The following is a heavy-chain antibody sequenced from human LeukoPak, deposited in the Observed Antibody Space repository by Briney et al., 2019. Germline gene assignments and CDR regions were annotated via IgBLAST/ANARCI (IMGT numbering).Heavy chain of an antibody. J-gene: IGHJ4*02. V-gene: IGHV1-2*06. Sequence: GASVKVSCKASGYTFTGYYIHWVRQAPGQGLEWMRRINPNSGGTNYAHKFEGRVTITTDESTSTAYMGLSMPGSEKSAVDERASSLYYTNGLCHTLDYWAQGTLDTVTS. CDR1: GYTFTGYY. D-gene: IGHD2-8*01. CDR3: ASSLYYTNGLCHTLDY. CDR2: INPNSGGT.